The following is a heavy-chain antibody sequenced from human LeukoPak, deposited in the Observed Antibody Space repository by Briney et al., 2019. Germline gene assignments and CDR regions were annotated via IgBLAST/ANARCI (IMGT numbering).Heavy chain of an antibody. CDR2: IKQDGSEK. V-gene: IGHV3-7*01. Sequence: GGSLRLSCAASGFTFSSYWMSWVRQAPGKGLGWVANIKQDGSEKYYVDSVKGRFTISRDNAKNSLYLKMNSRRAEDTAVYYCARDYGDYYFDYWGQGTLVTVSS. D-gene: IGHD4-17*01. J-gene: IGHJ4*02. CDR1: GFTFSSYW. CDR3: ARDYGDYYFDY.